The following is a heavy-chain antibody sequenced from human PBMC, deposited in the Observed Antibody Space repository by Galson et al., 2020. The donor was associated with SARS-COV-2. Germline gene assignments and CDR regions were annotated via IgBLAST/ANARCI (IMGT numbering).Heavy chain of an antibody. Sequence: GGSLRLSCAVSGFPFISYSMSWVRQAPGKGLEWVSSISAGSTYISYADSVKGRFTISRDNAKNSLYLQMNNLRVEDTAVYYCARVGGMATTPAEYFYYGLDVWGQGTTVSVSS. CDR2: ISAGSTYI. V-gene: IGHV3-21*01. J-gene: IGHJ6*02. CDR1: GFPFISYS. CDR3: ARVGGMATTPAEYFYYGLDV. D-gene: IGHD4-4*01.